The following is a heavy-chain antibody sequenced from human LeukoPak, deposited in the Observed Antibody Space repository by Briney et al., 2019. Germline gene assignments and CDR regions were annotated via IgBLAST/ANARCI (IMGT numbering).Heavy chain of an antibody. Sequence: GGSLRLSCAASRFTFSSYSMNWVRQAPGKGLEWVSSISSSSSYIYYADSVKGRFTISRDNAKNSLHLQMNSLRAEDTAVYYCARDHLYCSGGSCYSGGFDYWGQGTLATVSS. CDR1: RFTFSSYS. J-gene: IGHJ4*02. D-gene: IGHD2-15*01. CDR2: ISSSSSYI. V-gene: IGHV3-21*01. CDR3: ARDHLYCSGGSCYSGGFDY.